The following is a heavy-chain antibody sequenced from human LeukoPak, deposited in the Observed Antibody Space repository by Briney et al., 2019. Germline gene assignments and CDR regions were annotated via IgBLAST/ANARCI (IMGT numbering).Heavy chain of an antibody. CDR1: GYSFTSYW. Sequence: GESLKISCKGSGYSFTSYWIGWVRQMPGKGLEWMGIIYPGDSDTRYSPSFQGQVTISADKSIRTAYLQWSSLKASDTAMYYCPRQKDYDIYAFDIWGQGTMVTVSS. J-gene: IGHJ3*02. CDR2: IYPGDSDT. V-gene: IGHV5-51*01. CDR3: PRQKDYDIYAFDI. D-gene: IGHD3-9*01.